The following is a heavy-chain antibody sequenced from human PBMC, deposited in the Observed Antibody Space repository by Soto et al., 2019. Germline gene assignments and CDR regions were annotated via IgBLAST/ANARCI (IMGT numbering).Heavy chain of an antibody. J-gene: IGHJ6*02. CDR1: GFTFSSYG. Sequence: QVQLVESGGGVVQPGRSLRLSCAASGFTFSSYGMHWVRQAPGKGLEWVAVISYDGSNKYYADSVKGRFTISRDNSKNTLYLQMNSLRAEDTAVYYCAKVLLWFGESPYGMDVWGQGTTVTVSS. CDR3: AKVLLWFGESPYGMDV. CDR2: ISYDGSNK. D-gene: IGHD3-10*01. V-gene: IGHV3-30*18.